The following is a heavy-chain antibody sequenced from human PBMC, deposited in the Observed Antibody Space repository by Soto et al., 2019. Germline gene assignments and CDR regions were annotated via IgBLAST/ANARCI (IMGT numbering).Heavy chain of an antibody. V-gene: IGHV3-11*05. D-gene: IGHD1-26*01. CDR3: ARGSSYSGSYGGAFDI. CDR2: ISSSSSYT. Sequence: GGSLRLSCAASGFTFSDYYMSWIRQAPGKGLEWVSYISSSSSYTNYADSVKGRFTISRDNAKNSLYLQMNSLRAEDTAVYYCARGSSYSGSYGGAFDIWGQGTMVTVSS. CDR1: GFTFSDYY. J-gene: IGHJ3*02.